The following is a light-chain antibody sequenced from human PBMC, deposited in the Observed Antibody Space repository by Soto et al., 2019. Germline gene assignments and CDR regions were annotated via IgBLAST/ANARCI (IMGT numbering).Light chain of an antibody. CDR1: QSVTNSY. J-gene: IGKJ1*01. Sequence: EIVLTQSPGTLSLSPGETATLSCRASQSVTNSYLAWYQQKSGQAPRLLIYAISRRATGIPDRFSGSGSGTDFTLTISRLEPEDFAVYYCQQYGISRTFGQGTKVDIK. CDR2: AIS. CDR3: QQYGISRT. V-gene: IGKV3-20*01.